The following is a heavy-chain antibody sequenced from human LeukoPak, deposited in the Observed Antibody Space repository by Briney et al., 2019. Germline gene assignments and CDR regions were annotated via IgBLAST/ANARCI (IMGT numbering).Heavy chain of an antibody. V-gene: IGHV3-48*04. CDR3: ARDMSPDYGDYGTDY. Sequence: GGSLRLSCAASGFTFSDYSMNWVRQAPGKGLEWVSYISSSSSTIFYADSVKGRFTISRDNAKNSLYLQMNSLRAEDTAVYYCARDMSPDYGDYGTDYWGQGTLVTVSS. J-gene: IGHJ4*02. CDR2: ISSSSSTI. CDR1: GFTFSDYS. D-gene: IGHD4-17*01.